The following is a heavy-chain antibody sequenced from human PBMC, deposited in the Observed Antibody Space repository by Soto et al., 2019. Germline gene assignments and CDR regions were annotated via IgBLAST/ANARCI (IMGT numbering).Heavy chain of an antibody. Sequence: GQGLEWMGLISAYNGNTNYAQKLQGRVTMTTDTSTSTAYMELRSLRSDDTSVYYCARDDYGGNSGAFDIWGQGTMVT. V-gene: IGHV1-18*01. CDR2: ISAYNGNT. CDR3: ARDDYGGNSGAFDI. D-gene: IGHD4-17*01. J-gene: IGHJ3*02.